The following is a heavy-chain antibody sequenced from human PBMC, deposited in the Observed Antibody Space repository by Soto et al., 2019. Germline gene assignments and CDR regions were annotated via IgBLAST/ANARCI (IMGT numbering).Heavy chain of an antibody. D-gene: IGHD6-6*01. CDR3: AGGIAARPLGY. V-gene: IGHV4-59*01. CDR2: IYYSGST. J-gene: IGHJ4*02. Sequence: SETLSLTCAVSGGSISSYYWSWIRQPPGKGLEWIGYIYYSGSTNYNPSLKSRVTISVDTSKNQFSLKLSSVTAADTAVYYCAGGIAARPLGYWGQGTLVTVSS. CDR1: GGSISSYY.